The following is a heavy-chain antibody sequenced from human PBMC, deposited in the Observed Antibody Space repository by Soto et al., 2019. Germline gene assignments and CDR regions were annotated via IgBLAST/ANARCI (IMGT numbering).Heavy chain of an antibody. Sequence: GGSLRLSCAASGFTFSSYSMNWVRQAPGKRLEWVSYISTRSNSIYYADSVKGRFTTSRDNAKNSLFLQMNGLRDEDTAVYFCARAKFIGSYSPFGNWGHGTLVTVSS. D-gene: IGHD1-26*01. V-gene: IGHV3-48*02. CDR3: ARAKFIGSYSPFGN. CDR2: ISTRSNSI. CDR1: GFTFSSYS. J-gene: IGHJ4*01.